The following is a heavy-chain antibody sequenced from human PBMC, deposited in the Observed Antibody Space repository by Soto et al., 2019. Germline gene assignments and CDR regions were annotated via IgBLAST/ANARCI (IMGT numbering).Heavy chain of an antibody. D-gene: IGHD2-15*01. V-gene: IGHV6-1*01. CDR2: TYYRSKWYN. Sequence: SQTLSLTCAISGDSVSINSAAWNWIRQSPSRGLEWLGRTYYRSKWYNDYAVSVKSRITINPDTSKNQFSLQLNSVTPEDTAVYYCARGGRLGYCSGGSCPIDAFDIWGQGTMVTVSS. J-gene: IGHJ3*02. CDR3: ARGGRLGYCSGGSCPIDAFDI. CDR1: GDSVSINSAA.